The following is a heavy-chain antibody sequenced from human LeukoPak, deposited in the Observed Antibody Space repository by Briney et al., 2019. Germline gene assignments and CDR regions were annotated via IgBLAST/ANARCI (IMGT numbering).Heavy chain of an antibody. V-gene: IGHV4-39*07. CDR3: AREYSSSWYGSGGNWFDP. CDR2: IYYSGST. J-gene: IGHJ5*02. CDR1: GGSISSSSYY. Sequence: SETLSLTWTVYGGSISSSSYYWGWIRQRPGRGLEWIGSIYYSGSTDYNPSLKSRATISVDTSKNQFSLKLSSVTAAHTAVYYCAREYSSSWYGSGGNWFDPWGQGTLVTVSS. D-gene: IGHD6-13*01.